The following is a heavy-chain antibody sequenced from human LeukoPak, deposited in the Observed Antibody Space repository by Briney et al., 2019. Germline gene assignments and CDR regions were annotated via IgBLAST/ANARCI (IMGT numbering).Heavy chain of an antibody. CDR2: FDPEDGES. CDR3: ALGIVAATTLFDY. CDR1: GYTLSDLA. Sequence: ASVKVSCKVSGYTLSDLAMHWVRQAPGKGLEWLVGFDPEDGESIYPQKFQGRVTMTEDTSTDTAYMELRRLTSEDTAIYYCALGIVAATTLFDYWGQGTLVTVSS. J-gene: IGHJ4*02. V-gene: IGHV1-24*01. D-gene: IGHD5-12*01.